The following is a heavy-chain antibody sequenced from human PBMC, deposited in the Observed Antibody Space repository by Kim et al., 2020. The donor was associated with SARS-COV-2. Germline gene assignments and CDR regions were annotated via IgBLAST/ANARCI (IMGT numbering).Heavy chain of an antibody. Sequence: SETLSLTCTVSGGSISSGGYYWSWIRQQPGKGLEGIGYIDYSGSTYDNPARKSRITLSVDTSKNQFSLKQSSVTAADTAVYYCARLKYEILTGYYRFDGMDVWGQGTTVTVSS. CDR1: GGSISSGGYY. D-gene: IGHD3-9*01. V-gene: IGHV4-31*03. J-gene: IGHJ6*02. CDR2: IDYSGST. CDR3: ARLKYEILTGYYRFDGMDV.